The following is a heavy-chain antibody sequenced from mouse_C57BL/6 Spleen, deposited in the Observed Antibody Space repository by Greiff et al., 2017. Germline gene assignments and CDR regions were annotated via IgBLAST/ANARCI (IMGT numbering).Heavy chain of an antibody. CDR2: INPNNGGT. CDR1: GYTFTDYN. CDR3: AREHPAYYSNYGYFDY. J-gene: IGHJ2*01. D-gene: IGHD2-5*01. Sequence: VQLKQSGPELVKPGASVKIPCKASGYTFTDYNMDWVKQSHGKSLEWIGDINPNNGGTIYNQKFKGKATLTVDKSSSTTYMELRGLTSEDTAVYYCAREHPAYYSNYGYFDYWGQGTTLTVSS. V-gene: IGHV1-18*01.